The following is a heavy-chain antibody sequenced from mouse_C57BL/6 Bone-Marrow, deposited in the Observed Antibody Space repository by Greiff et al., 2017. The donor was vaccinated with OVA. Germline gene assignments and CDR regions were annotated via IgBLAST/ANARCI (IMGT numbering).Heavy chain of an antibody. D-gene: IGHD1-1*01. CDR1: GYTFTSYG. J-gene: IGHJ2*01. CDR2: IYPRSGNT. CDR3: ARSYYYGSFYFDY. Sequence: VKLVESGAELARPGASVKLSCKASGYTFTSYGISWVKQRTGQGLEWIGEIYPRSGNTYYNEKFKGKATLTADKSSSTAYMELRSLTSEDSAVYFCARSYYYGSFYFDYWGQGTTLTVSS. V-gene: IGHV1-81*01.